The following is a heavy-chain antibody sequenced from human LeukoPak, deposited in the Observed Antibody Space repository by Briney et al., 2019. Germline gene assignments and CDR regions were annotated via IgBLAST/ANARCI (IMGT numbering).Heavy chain of an antibody. CDR2: ISPSSSYR. Sequence: GGSLRLSCAASGFTFSSYNMNWVRQAPGKGLAWVASISPSSSYRYYAASVKGRITISRDNDKKLLQPQMNSCTAEATAVYYCTRGGFSYFQHWGQGTLVTVSS. J-gene: IGHJ1*01. CDR3: TRGGFSYFQH. D-gene: IGHD5-12*01. V-gene: IGHV3-21*01. CDR1: GFTFSSYN.